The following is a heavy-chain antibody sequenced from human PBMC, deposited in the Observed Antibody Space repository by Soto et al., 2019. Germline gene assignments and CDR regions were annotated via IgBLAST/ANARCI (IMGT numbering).Heavy chain of an antibody. Sequence: EVQLVESGGGLVQPGGSPRLSFAASGFTFSSYSMNWVRQAPGKGLEWVSYISSSSSTIYYADSVKGRFTISRDNAKNSLYLQMNSLIDEDTAVYYCAREGGSLNWFDPWGQGTLVTVSS. J-gene: IGHJ5*02. CDR1: GFTFSSYS. CDR3: AREGGSLNWFDP. V-gene: IGHV3-48*02. CDR2: ISSSSSTI. D-gene: IGHD1-26*01.